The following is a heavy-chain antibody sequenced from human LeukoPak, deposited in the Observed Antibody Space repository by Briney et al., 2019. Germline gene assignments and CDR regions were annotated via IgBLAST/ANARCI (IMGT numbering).Heavy chain of an antibody. D-gene: IGHD1-1*01. CDR1: GYTFTSYD. CDR3: ARAPARRRRPPLSWFGP. CDR2: MNPNSGNT. J-gene: IGHJ5*02. V-gene: IGHV1-8*01. Sequence: ASVKVSCKASGYTFTSYDINWVRQATGQGLEWMGWMNPNSGNTGYAQKFQGRVTMTRNTSISTAYMELSSLRSEDTAVYYCARAPARRRRPPLSWFGPWGQGTLVTVSS.